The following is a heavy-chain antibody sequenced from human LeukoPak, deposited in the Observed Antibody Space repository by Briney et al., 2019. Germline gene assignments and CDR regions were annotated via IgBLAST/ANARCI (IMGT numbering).Heavy chain of an antibody. D-gene: IGHD3-9*01. V-gene: IGHV3-23*01. CDR1: GFTPSSYG. CDR2: ISGSGGST. CDR3: AKGRYYNILTGYYVRRGLDY. Sequence: GGSLRLSCAASGFTPSSYGTSWVRQAPGKGLERGSAISGSGGSTYYADSVKGRFTISRDNSKNTLFLQMNSLRAEDTAVYYCAKGRYYNILTGYYVRRGLDYWGQGTLVTVSS. J-gene: IGHJ4*02.